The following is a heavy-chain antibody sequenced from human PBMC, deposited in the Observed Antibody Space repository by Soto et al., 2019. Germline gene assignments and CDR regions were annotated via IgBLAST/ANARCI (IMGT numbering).Heavy chain of an antibody. J-gene: IGHJ3*02. D-gene: IGHD3-22*01. CDR1: GGTFSSYA. CDR2: IIPIFGTA. V-gene: IGHV1-69*13. CDR3: ARPYDTSDTNAFDI. Sequence: GASVKVSCKASGGTFSSYAISWVRQAPGQGLEWMGGIIPIFGTANYAQKFQGRVTITADESTSTAYMELSSLRSEDTAVYYCARPYDTSDTNAFDICGQRTMVTVSS.